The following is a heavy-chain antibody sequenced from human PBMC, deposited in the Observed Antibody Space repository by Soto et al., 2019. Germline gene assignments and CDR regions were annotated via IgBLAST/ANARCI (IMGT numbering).Heavy chain of an antibody. D-gene: IGHD1-1*01. CDR3: AKDSYPEPSHSALNI. CDR2: ISGGAGST. CDR1: GFTFSSDA. Sequence: GGSLRLSCVGSGFTFSSDAVSWVRRAPGKGLEWVSAISGGAGSTYYADSVKGRFTISRDNSKNTVYLQTNSLRAEDTAVYYCAKDSYPEPSHSALNIWGQGTMVTVSS. V-gene: IGHV3-23*01. J-gene: IGHJ3*02.